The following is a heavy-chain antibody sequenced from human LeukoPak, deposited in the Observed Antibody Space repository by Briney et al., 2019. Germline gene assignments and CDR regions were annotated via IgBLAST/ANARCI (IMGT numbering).Heavy chain of an antibody. CDR3: ARRAGAYSHPYDY. D-gene: IGHD4/OR15-4a*01. J-gene: IGHJ4*02. Sequence: GGSLRLSCTVSGFTVSTNSMSWVRQAPGKGLEWVSFIYSDNTHYSDSVKGRFTISRDNSKNILYLQMNSLRAEDTAVYYCARRAGAYSHPYDYWGQGTLVTVSS. V-gene: IGHV3-53*01. CDR2: IYSDNT. CDR1: GFTVSTNS.